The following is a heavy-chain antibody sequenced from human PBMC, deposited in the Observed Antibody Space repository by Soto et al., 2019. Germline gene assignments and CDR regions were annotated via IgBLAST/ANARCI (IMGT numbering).Heavy chain of an antibody. CDR1: GYTFTSYG. CDR2: ISAYNGNT. D-gene: IGHD2-8*01. Sequence: GASVKVSCKASGYTFTSYGISWVRRAPGQGLEWMGWISAYNGNTNYAQKLQGRVTMTTDTSTSTAYMELRSLRSDDSAVYYCARDRPQMVYAMVFVGYFDLWGRGTLVTVSS. V-gene: IGHV1-18*01. J-gene: IGHJ2*01. CDR3: ARDRPQMVYAMVFVGYFDL.